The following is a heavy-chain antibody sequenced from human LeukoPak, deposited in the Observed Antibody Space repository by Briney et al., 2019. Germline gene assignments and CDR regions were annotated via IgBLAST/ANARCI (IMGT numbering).Heavy chain of an antibody. V-gene: IGHV4-59*01. D-gene: IGHD3-9*01. Sequence: SETLSLTCTVSGGSISNYYWSWVRQPPGKGLEWIGYIHYSGSTNCDPSLKSRVTMSVDTSKSQFSLRLSSVTAADTAVYYCARALSYDIGRVVRYFDLWGRGTLVTVSS. J-gene: IGHJ2*01. CDR2: IHYSGST. CDR3: ARALSYDIGRVVRYFDL. CDR1: GGSISNYY.